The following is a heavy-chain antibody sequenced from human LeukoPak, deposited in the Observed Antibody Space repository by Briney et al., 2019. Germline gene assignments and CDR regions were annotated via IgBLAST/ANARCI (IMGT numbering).Heavy chain of an antibody. Sequence: WNSIRQHXGKGLEWIGSIHYSGSTYYNPSLKSRVTISVDMSKNQFSLKLSSVTAADTAVYYCARGSGNKGLDYWGQGTLVTVSS. D-gene: IGHD1-26*01. CDR2: IHYSGST. CDR3: ARGSGNKGLDY. J-gene: IGHJ4*02. V-gene: IGHV4-31*02.